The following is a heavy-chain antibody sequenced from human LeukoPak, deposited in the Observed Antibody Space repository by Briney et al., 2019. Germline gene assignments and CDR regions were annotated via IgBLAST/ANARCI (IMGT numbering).Heavy chain of an antibody. J-gene: IGHJ6*03. CDR2: IKSKTDGGTT. Sequence: PGGSLRLSCAASGFTFSNAWMSWVRQAPGKGLEWVGRIKSKTDGGTTDYAAPVKGRFTISRDDSKNTLYLQMNSLKTEDTAVYYCTTVSGIHYYYYYYMDVWGKGTTVTVSS. V-gene: IGHV3-15*01. CDR1: GFTFSNAW. CDR3: TTVSGIHYYYYYYMDV. D-gene: IGHD5-12*01.